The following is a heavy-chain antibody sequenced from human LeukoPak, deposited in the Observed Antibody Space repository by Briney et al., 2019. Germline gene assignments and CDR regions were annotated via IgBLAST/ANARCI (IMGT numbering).Heavy chain of an antibody. D-gene: IGHD2-2*01. CDR1: GGTFSSYA. V-gene: IGHV1-69*04. CDR2: IIPIFGIA. J-gene: IGHJ2*01. Sequence: PVKVSCKASGGTFSSYAISWVRQAPGQGLEWMGRIIPIFGIANYAQKFQGRVTITADKSTSTAYMELSSLRSEDTAVYYCARDDCSSTSCYLNWYFDLWGRGTLVTVSS. CDR3: ARDDCSSTSCYLNWYFDL.